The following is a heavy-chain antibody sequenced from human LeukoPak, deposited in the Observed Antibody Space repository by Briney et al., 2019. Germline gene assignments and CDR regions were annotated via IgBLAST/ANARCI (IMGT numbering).Heavy chain of an antibody. V-gene: IGHV3-23*01. CDR1: GFTFSSYG. CDR3: ARLYYDILTGYYYFDY. CDR2: ISGSGGST. J-gene: IGHJ4*02. Sequence: GGSLRLSCAASGFTFSSYGMSWVRQAPGKGLEWVSAISGSGGSTYYADSVKGRFTISRDNSKNTLYLQMGSLRAEDMAVYYCARLYYDILTGYYYFDYWGQGTLVTVSS. D-gene: IGHD3-9*01.